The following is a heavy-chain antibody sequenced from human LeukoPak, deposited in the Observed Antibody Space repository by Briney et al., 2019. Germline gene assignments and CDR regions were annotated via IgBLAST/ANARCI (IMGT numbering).Heavy chain of an antibody. J-gene: IGHJ3*01. CDR2: THPGDSDI. Sequence: GESLKISCQGSGYSFNNYWIGWMRQMPGNGLEWMGITHPGDSDIRYSPSFQGLVTISADMSISTAYLQWSSLKASDTAKYYCARQGGSGTFGAFNVWGQGTMVTVSS. CDR1: GYSFNNYW. CDR3: ARQGGSGTFGAFNV. D-gene: IGHD3-10*01. V-gene: IGHV5-51*01.